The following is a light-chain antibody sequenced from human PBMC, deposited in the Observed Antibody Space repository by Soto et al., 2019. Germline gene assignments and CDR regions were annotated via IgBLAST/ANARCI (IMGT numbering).Light chain of an antibody. V-gene: IGLV2-23*02. CDR3: CSYAGSSTYV. CDR1: SSDVGSYNL. Sequence: QSALTQPASVSGSPGQSITISCTGTSSDVGSYNLVSWYQQHPGKAPKLMIYEVSKRPSGVSNRFSGSKSGNTASLTISGLQADDEADYYCCSYAGSSTYVFGGGTQLTVL. CDR2: EVS. J-gene: IGLJ7*01.